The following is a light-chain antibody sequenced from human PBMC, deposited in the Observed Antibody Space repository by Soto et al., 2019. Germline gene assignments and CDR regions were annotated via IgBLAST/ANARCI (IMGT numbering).Light chain of an antibody. CDR2: DAS. V-gene: IGKV1-5*01. CDR1: QSISSW. CDR3: KQYNSYLYS. Sequence: IQMAQSPSTLSASVGDRVTITCRGSQSISSWLAWYQQKPGKAPKLLIYDASSLESGVPSRFSGSGSGTEFTLTIRRLQTDDFATYSCKQYNSYLYSFGKGTKVDLK. J-gene: IGKJ2*03.